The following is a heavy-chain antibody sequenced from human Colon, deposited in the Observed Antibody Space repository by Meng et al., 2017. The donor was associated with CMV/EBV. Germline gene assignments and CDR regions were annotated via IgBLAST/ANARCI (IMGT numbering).Heavy chain of an antibody. D-gene: IGHD1-26*01. CDR3: AARYGGSYYVLY. J-gene: IGHJ4*02. V-gene: IGHV5-51*01. CDR2: VYPGDSDT. Sequence: GESLKISCKGSGYIFTSYWIGWVRQMPGKGLEWMGVVYPGDSDTRYSPSFQGQVTISADKSISTAYLEWTSLKASDTAMYYCAARYGGSYYVLYRGQGTLVTVSS. CDR1: GYIFTSYW.